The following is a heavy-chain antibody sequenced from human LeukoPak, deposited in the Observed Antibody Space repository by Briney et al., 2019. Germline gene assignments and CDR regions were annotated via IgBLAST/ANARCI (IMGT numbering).Heavy chain of an antibody. Sequence: GGSLRLSCAASGFIFDDYAMHWVRQAPGKGLEWVSGISWNSGSIDYADSVKGRFTISRDNVKNSLYLQMNSLRAEDMAVYYCAKGDQGYCSSTSCYMDNWGQGTLVTVSS. D-gene: IGHD2-2*02. CDR3: AKGDQGYCSSTSCYMDN. J-gene: IGHJ4*02. V-gene: IGHV3-9*03. CDR2: ISWNSGSI. CDR1: GFIFDDYA.